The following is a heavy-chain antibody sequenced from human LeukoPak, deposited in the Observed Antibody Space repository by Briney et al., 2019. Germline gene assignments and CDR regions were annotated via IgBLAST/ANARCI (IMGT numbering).Heavy chain of an antibody. CDR2: IRSKANSYAT. D-gene: IGHD2-15*01. V-gene: IGHV3-73*01. J-gene: IGHJ4*02. CDR1: GFTFSGSA. CDR3: AKDRGRTWVQVAN. Sequence: PGGSLRLSCAASGFTFSGSAMHWVRQASGKGLEWVGRIRSKANSYATLYDASVKGRFTISRDDSKNTTYLQMNSLRVEDTAVYYCAKDRGRTWVQVANWGQGTLVTVSS.